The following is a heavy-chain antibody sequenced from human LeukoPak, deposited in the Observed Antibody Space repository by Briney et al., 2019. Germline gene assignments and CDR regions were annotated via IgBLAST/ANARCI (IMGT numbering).Heavy chain of an antibody. CDR2: VSTGSNYI. D-gene: IGHD3-22*01. J-gene: IGHJ4*02. CDR1: GFTFSSYS. Sequence: GGSLRLSCTASGFTFSSYSLNWVRQAPGKGLEWVSSVSTGSNYIYYADSVKGRFTISRDNDKNSLYLQMNSLRVEDTAVYYCAREHHYYDSSGYIDYWGQGTLVTVSS. CDR3: AREHHYYDSSGYIDY. V-gene: IGHV3-21*01.